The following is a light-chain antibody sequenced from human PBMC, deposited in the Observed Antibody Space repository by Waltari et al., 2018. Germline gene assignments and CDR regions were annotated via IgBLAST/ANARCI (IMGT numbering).Light chain of an antibody. J-gene: IGKJ3*01. CDR1: QSVSSY. V-gene: IGKV3-20*01. Sequence: IILTQFPATLSLSPGERATHSCRASQSVSSYLAWYQQKPGQAPRLLIYGTSNRATGIPDRFSGTGSGTEFTLTISSLEPEDFAVYYCQKYSSSPFTFGPGTKLDIK. CDR2: GTS. CDR3: QKYSSSPFT.